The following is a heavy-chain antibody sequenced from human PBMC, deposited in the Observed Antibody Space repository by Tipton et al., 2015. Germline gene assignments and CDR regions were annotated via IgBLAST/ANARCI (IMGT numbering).Heavy chain of an antibody. CDR3: ARVRRNDFYGLDV. J-gene: IGHJ6*02. V-gene: IGHV4-61*10. Sequence: TLSLTCTVSGGSISTGSNFWSWIRHPAGRGREWIGRIYYSGNTNYNPSLKRRVTMSADTSKNLFYLNLRSVTAADTAVYYCARVRRNDFYGLDVWGQGTTVPVSS. CDR1: GGSISTGSNF. CDR2: IYYSGNT. D-gene: IGHD3-3*01.